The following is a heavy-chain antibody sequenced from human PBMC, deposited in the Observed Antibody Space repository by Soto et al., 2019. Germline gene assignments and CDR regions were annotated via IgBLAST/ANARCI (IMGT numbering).Heavy chain of an antibody. CDR3: AREGGDIVQMVYALPWY. V-gene: IGHV1-2*02. J-gene: IGHJ4*02. Sequence: ASVGVSCKXSGYTFTDYYMHWVRQAPGQGLEWMGWINPNSGATSYAQRFQGRVTMTRDTSISTAYMELSRLTSDDTAVYYCAREGGDIVQMVYALPWYWGQGTLVTVSS. D-gene: IGHD2-8*01. CDR2: INPNSGAT. CDR1: GYTFTDYY.